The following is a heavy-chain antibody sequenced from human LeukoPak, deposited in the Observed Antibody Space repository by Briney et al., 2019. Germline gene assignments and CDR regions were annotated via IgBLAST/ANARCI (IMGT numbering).Heavy chain of an antibody. CDR2: INHTGST. D-gene: IGHD2-15*01. J-gene: IGHJ6*03. CDR1: GGSFSGYY. Sequence: SETLSLTCAVYGGSFSGYYWSWIRQPPGKGLEWIGEINHTGSTNYNPSLKSRVTISVDTSKNQFSLKLSSVTAADTAVYYCARVYCSGGSCYHNYYYYYYMDVWGKGTTVTVS. CDR3: ARVYCSGGSCYHNYYYYYYMDV. V-gene: IGHV4-34*01.